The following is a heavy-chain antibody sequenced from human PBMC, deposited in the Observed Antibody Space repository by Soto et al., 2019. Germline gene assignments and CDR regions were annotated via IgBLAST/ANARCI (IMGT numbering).Heavy chain of an antibody. CDR2: IYYSGST. D-gene: IGHD1-1*01. CDR3: ARRLGYNWKYYFDY. J-gene: IGHJ4*02. CDR1: GGSISSYY. V-gene: IGHV4-59*08. Sequence: SETLSLTCTVSGGSISSYYWSWIRQPPGKGLEWIGYIYYSGSTNYNPSLKSRVTISVDTSKNQFSLKLSSVTAADTAVYYCARRLGYNWKYYFDYWGQGTLVTVSS.